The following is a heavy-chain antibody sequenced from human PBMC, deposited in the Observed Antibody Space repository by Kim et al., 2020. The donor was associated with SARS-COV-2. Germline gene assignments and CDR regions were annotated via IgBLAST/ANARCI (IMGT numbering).Heavy chain of an antibody. V-gene: IGHV4-30-2*01. D-gene: IGHD3-10*01. CDR2: IYYSGST. CDR3: ARGYGSGSPYGMDV. CDR1: GGSISSGGYS. J-gene: IGHJ6*02. Sequence: SETLSLTCAVSGGSISSGGYSWSWIRQPPGKGLEWIGYIYYSGSTYYNPSLKSRVTISVDRSKNQFSLKLSSGTAADTAVYYCARGYGSGSPYGMDVWGQGTTVTVSS.